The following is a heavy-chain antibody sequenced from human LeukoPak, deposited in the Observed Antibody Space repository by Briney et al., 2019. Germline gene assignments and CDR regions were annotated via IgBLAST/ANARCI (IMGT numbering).Heavy chain of an antibody. Sequence: SETLSLTCTVSGGSISSYYWSWIRQPPGKGLEWVGYIYYSGSTNYNPSLKSRVTISVDTSKNQFSLKLSSVTAADTAVYYCAREVAGKSEYLQHWGQGTLVTVSS. J-gene: IGHJ1*01. V-gene: IGHV4-59*01. D-gene: IGHD6-19*01. CDR3: AREVAGKSEYLQH. CDR2: IYYSGST. CDR1: GGSISSYY.